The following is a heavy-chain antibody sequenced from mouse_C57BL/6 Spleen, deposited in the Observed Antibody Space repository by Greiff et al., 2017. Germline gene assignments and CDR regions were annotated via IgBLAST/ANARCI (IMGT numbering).Heavy chain of an antibody. CDR1: GYTFTSYW. Sequence: QVQLQQPGAELVMPGASVKLSCKASGYTFTSYWMHWVKQRPGQGLAWIGEIDPSDSYTNYNQKFKGKSTLTVDKSSSTAYMQLSSLTSEDSAVYYCARWDGYLFDYWGQGTTLTVSS. J-gene: IGHJ2*01. CDR3: ARWDGYLFDY. CDR2: IDPSDSYT. D-gene: IGHD2-3*01. V-gene: IGHV1-69*01.